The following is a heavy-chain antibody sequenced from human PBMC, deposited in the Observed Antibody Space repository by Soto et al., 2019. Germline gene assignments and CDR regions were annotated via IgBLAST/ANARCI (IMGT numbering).Heavy chain of an antibody. CDR3: ATRDRVTSGSSHFYGTDV. CDR1: DSTFSSDA. Sequence: EVQLLESGEAWLQPGGPRRPSFVASDSTFSSDAMNGFRQAPGKGLGWFTVISGGTTNYADSVKGRFTTSRDNFKNTLFLQMNSLRAEDTAVYQCATRDRVTSGSSHFYGTDVWGQGTTVTVSS. J-gene: IGHJ6*02. CDR2: ISGGTT. D-gene: IGHD1-26*01. V-gene: IGHV3-23*01.